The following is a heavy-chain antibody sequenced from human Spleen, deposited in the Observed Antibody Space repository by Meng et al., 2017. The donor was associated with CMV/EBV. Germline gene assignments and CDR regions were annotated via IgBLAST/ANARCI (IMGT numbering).Heavy chain of an antibody. D-gene: IGHD1-1*01. J-gene: IGHJ4*02. CDR3: AKVGSSTRLERD. CDR1: GFIFSNYG. CDR2: INEDGTEK. V-gene: IGHV3-7*01. Sequence: GESLKISCVASGFIFSNYGMHWVRQAPGKGLEWVANINEDGTEKNYVDSVKGRFTISRDNVKNSVYLQMNSLRADDTAVYYCAKVGSSTRLERDWGQGTLVTVSS.